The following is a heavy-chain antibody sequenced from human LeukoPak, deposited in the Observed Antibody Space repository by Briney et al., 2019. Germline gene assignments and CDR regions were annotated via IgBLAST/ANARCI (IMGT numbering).Heavy chain of an antibody. CDR2: INPSGGST. CDR1: GYTFTSYY. V-gene: IGHV1-46*01. Sequence: ASVKVSCKASGYTFTSYYMHWVRQAPGQGLEWMGIINPSGGSTSYAQKFQGRVTMTRDTSTSTVYMELSSLRSEDTAVYYCASPGSGSYYAFDIWGQGTMVTVSP. CDR3: ASPGSGSYYAFDI. D-gene: IGHD3-10*01. J-gene: IGHJ3*02.